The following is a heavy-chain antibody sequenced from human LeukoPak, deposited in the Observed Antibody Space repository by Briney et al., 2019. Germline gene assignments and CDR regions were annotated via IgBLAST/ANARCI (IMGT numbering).Heavy chain of an antibody. CDR1: GGSFSGYY. CDR3: AREPIAVAAPYYFDY. CDR2: IYHSGST. J-gene: IGHJ4*02. D-gene: IGHD6-19*01. V-gene: IGHV4-38-2*02. Sequence: KSSETLSLTCAVHGGSFSGYYWGWIRQPPGKGLEWIGSIYHSGSTYYNPSLKSRVTISVDTSKNQFSLKLSSVTAADTAVYYCAREPIAVAAPYYFDYWGQGTLVTVSS.